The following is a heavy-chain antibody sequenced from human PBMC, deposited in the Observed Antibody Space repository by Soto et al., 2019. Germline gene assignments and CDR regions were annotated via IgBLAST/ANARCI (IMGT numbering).Heavy chain of an antibody. Sequence: QITLKESGPTLMKPTQTLTLTCTFSGFSLSTSGVGVGWIRQPPGKALEWLALIYWDDAKRYSPSLKSRLTVTTDTSKSRVVLAMTHMDPVDTATYYCAHHPSTKIIAGFDSWGQGTLVTVSS. CDR3: AHHPSTKIIAGFDS. CDR2: IYWDDAK. D-gene: IGHD6-13*01. CDR1: GFSLSTSGVG. J-gene: IGHJ4*02. V-gene: IGHV2-5*02.